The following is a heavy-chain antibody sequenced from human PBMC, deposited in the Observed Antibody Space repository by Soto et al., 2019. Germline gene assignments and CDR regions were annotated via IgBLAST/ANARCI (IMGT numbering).Heavy chain of an antibody. CDR1: GYTFISSW. CDR2: IYPGDSDT. D-gene: IGHD2-15*01. V-gene: IGHV5-51*01. Sequence: GESLKISCRGSGYTFISSWIGWVRQMPGKGLEWMGTIYPGDSDTRYSPSFEGHVAISADKSISTAYLQWRSVKAADSAVYFCARGGYGGNHVDHWGQGTQVTVSS. J-gene: IGHJ4*02. CDR3: ARGGYGGNHVDH.